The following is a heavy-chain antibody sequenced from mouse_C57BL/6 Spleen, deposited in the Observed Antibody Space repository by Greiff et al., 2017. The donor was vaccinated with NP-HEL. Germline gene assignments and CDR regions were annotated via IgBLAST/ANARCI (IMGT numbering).Heavy chain of an antibody. CDR1: GYAFSSSW. Sequence: QVQLQQSGPELVKPGASVKISCKASGYAFSSSWMNWVKQRPGKGLEWIGRIYPGDGDTNYNGKFKGKATLTADKSSSTAYMQLSSLTSEDSAVYFCARWSYDGHWGQGTTLTVSS. J-gene: IGHJ2*01. CDR2: IYPGDGDT. CDR3: ARWSYDGH. D-gene: IGHD2-3*01. V-gene: IGHV1-82*01.